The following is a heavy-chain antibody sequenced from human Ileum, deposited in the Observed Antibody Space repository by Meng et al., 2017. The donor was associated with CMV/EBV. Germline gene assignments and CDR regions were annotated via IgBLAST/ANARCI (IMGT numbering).Heavy chain of an antibody. CDR3: AKRGDSGNYNLDY. D-gene: IGHD1-26*01. CDR2: IRYDGTTK. V-gene: IGHV3-30*02. Sequence: GESLKISCAASGFTFSGYGMHWVRQPPGKGLEWVAFIRYDGTTKYYTDSVKGRFTISRDSSKNTLYLQMNSLRSEDTAVYYCAKRGDSGNYNLDYWGQGTPVTVSS. J-gene: IGHJ4*02. CDR1: GFTFSGYG.